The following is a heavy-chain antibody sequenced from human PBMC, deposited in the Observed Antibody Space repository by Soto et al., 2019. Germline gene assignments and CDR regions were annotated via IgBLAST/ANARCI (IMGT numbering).Heavy chain of an antibody. D-gene: IGHD5-12*01. CDR3: ARELRGYPLLHGLDV. Sequence: QVQLVESGGGVVQPGRSLRLSCAASGFTFSSYGMHWVRQAPGKGLEGVAVIWYDGSNKYYADSVKGRFTISRDNSKNTLNLQMNSLRAEDTAVYYCARELRGYPLLHGLDVWGQGTTVTVSS. V-gene: IGHV3-33*01. CDR2: IWYDGSNK. CDR1: GFTFSSYG. J-gene: IGHJ6*02.